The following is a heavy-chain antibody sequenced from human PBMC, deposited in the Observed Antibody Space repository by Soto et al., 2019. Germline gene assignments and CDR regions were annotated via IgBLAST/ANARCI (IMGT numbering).Heavy chain of an antibody. D-gene: IGHD1-26*01. CDR2: LGFDGGGR. V-gene: IGHV3-33*01. Sequence: QMQLVESGGGVVQPGTSLRLSCAASGFDFSSYGMHWVRQTPGKGLEWVAVLGFDGGGRYYADSVKGRFTISIDNSKKILYLQMDSFRAGDTASYYCSREPVGPDYAMDVWGQGTTVTVSS. CDR1: GFDFSSYG. J-gene: IGHJ6*02. CDR3: SREPVGPDYAMDV.